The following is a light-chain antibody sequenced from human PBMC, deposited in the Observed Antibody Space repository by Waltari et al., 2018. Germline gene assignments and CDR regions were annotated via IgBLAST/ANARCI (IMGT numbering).Light chain of an antibody. CDR1: PSIGSW. J-gene: IGKJ3*01. V-gene: IGKV1-5*03. CDR3: QRYNSYPST. Sequence: DIQITQSPSTLSASVGDRFTITCRASPSIGSWLAWYQQKPGKAPKLLIYEATSLESGVPSRFSASGSGTEFTLTISSLQPDDFATYYCQRYNSYPSTFGPGTKVDI. CDR2: EAT.